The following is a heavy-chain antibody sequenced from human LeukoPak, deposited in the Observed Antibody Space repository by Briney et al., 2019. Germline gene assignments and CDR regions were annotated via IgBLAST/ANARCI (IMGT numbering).Heavy chain of an antibody. V-gene: IGHV3-23*01. J-gene: IGHJ4*02. CDR2: ISGSGGSS. CDR3: AKDLVVGALRGY. D-gene: IGHD1-26*01. Sequence: GGSLRLSCAASGVTFSSYAMSWVRQAPGKGLEWVSAISGSGGSSYYADSVKGRFTISRDNSKNTLYLQMNSLRAEDTAVYYYAKDLVVGALRGYWGQGTLVTVSS. CDR1: GVTFSSYA.